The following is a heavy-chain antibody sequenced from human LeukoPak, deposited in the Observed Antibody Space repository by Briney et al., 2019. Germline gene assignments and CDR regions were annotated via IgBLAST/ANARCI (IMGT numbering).Heavy chain of an antibody. CDR3: AREAVTGTFAFDI. CDR2: ISSRGTTI. Sequence: GGSLRLSCAASGFSFSDYYVSWIRQAPGKGLECVSYISSRGTTIYYADSVKGRFTISRDNAKNTLYLQMNSLRAEDTAVFYCAREAVTGTFAFDIWGQGTMVTVSS. V-gene: IGHV3-11*04. CDR1: GFSFSDYY. J-gene: IGHJ3*02. D-gene: IGHD6-19*01.